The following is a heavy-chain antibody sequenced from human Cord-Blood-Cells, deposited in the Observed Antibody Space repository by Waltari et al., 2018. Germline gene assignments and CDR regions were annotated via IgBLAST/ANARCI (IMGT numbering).Heavy chain of an antibody. CDR3: ARGLYYFDY. CDR2: ISSSSSYI. V-gene: IGHV3-21*01. Sequence: EVQLVESGGGLVKPGGSLSLSCASSGFPFRSSSTHWVRQAHGKGLEWFSSISSSSSYIYYADSVKGRFTISRDNAKNSLYLQMNSLRAEDTAVYYCARGLYYFDYWGQGTLVTVSS. CDR1: GFPFRSSS. J-gene: IGHJ4*02.